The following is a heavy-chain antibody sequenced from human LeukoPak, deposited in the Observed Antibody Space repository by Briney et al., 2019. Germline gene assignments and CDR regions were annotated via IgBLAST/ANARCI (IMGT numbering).Heavy chain of an antibody. CDR3: ASSSGWGHYYYYGMDV. CDR1: GFTFSSYS. Sequence: GGSLRLSCAASGFTFSSYSMNWVRQAPGKGLEWVSSISGSSSYIHYADSVKGRFTISRDNAKNSLYLQMNSLRAEDTAVYYCASSSGWGHYYYYGMDVWGQGTTVTVSS. J-gene: IGHJ6*02. D-gene: IGHD6-19*01. CDR2: ISGSSSYI. V-gene: IGHV3-21*01.